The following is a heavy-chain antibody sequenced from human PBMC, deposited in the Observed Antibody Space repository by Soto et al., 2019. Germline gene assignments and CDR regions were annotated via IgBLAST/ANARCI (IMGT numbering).Heavy chain of an antibody. CDR2: IIPIFGTA. D-gene: IGHD6-6*01. J-gene: IGHJ6*02. Sequence: QVQLVQSGAEVKKPGSSVKVSCKASGGTFSSYAISWVRQAPGQGLEWMGGIIPIFGTANYAQKFQGRVTITADESTSTAYMELSSLRSEDTAGYYCARDLIAARPEAYYYYGMDVWGQGTTVTVSS. V-gene: IGHV1-69*01. CDR1: GGTFSSYA. CDR3: ARDLIAARPEAYYYYGMDV.